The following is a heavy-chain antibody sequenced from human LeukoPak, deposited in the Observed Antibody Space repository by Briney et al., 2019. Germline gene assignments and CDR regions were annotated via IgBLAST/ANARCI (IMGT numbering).Heavy chain of an antibody. D-gene: IGHD3-16*01. CDR3: ARDGTPEYDHIWGRPQLY. CDR1: GYTFTRYY. V-gene: IGHV1-46*01. CDR2: INPSSGST. J-gene: IGHJ4*02. Sequence: ASVKVSCKASGYTFTRYYLHWVRQAPGQGLEWMGIINPSSGSTRYAQKFQGRVTMTRDTSTSTVYMELKSLRSEDTAIYYCARDGTPEYDHIWGRPQLYWGQGTLVIVSS.